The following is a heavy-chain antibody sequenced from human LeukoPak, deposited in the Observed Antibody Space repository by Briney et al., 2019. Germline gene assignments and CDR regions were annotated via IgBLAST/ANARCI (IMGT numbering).Heavy chain of an antibody. CDR2: IYYNGGT. CDR3: ARDAAIAVVPAAKGGSFDI. Sequence: SETLSLTCTVSGGSVSSGSYYWSWIRQPPGKGLEWIGYIYYNGGTYYNPSLKSRVTISVDTSKNQFSLRLSSVTAADTAVYYCARDAAIAVVPAAKGGSFDIWGQGTMVTVSS. V-gene: IGHV4-61*01. D-gene: IGHD2-2*01. CDR1: GGSVSSGSYY. J-gene: IGHJ3*02.